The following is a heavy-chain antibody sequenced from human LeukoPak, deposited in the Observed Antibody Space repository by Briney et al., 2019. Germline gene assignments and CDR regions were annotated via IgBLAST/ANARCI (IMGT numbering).Heavy chain of an antibody. Sequence: PSETLSLTCTVSGGSISSSSYYWGWLRQPPGKGLEWIGSIYYSGSTYYNPSLKSRVTISVNTSKNQFSLKLSSVTAADTAVYYCARHSSTGYYYYYYMDVWGKGTTVTISS. CDR2: IYYSGST. V-gene: IGHV4-39*01. D-gene: IGHD3-9*01. J-gene: IGHJ6*03. CDR3: ARHSSTGYYYYYYMDV. CDR1: GGSISSSSYY.